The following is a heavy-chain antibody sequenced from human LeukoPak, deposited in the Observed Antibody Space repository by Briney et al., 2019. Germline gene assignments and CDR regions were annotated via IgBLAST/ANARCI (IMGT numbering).Heavy chain of an antibody. D-gene: IGHD4-17*01. CDR2: ISGSGGST. V-gene: IGHV3-23*01. J-gene: IGHJ4*02. Sequence: GGSLRLSCAASGFTFSSYAMSWVRQAPGKGLEWVSAISGSGGSTYYADSVKSRFTISRDNSKNTLYLQMNSLRAEDTAVYYCARDVYGDYVLEGNGHWGQGTLVTVSS. CDR3: ARDVYGDYVLEGNGH. CDR1: GFTFSSYA.